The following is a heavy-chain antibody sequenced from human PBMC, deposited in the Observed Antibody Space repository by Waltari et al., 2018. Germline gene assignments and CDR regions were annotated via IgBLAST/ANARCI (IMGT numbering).Heavy chain of an antibody. CDR1: GFTVSTHY. V-gene: IGHV3-53*02. D-gene: IGHD3-16*01. CDR2: IYRGGST. Sequence: EVQLVETGGGLIQPGGSLRLSCAASGFTVSTHYMSWVRQAPGKGPECVSVIYRGGSTYYADSVKGRFTISRDSSKNTLYLQMNSLRAEDTAVYYCARDSTDGGLYFLHWGQGTLVTVSS. CDR3: ARDSTDGGLYFLH. J-gene: IGHJ1*01.